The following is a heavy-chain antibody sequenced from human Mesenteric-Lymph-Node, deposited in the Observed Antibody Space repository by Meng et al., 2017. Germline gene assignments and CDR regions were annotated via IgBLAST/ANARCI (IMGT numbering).Heavy chain of an antibody. Sequence: ASVKVSCKASGYTFTSYAMHWVRQAPGQRLEWMGWMNPNSGNTGYAQKFQGRVTMTRNTSISTAYMELSSLRSEDTAVYYCARGYPYSGSYPYWFDPWGQGTLVTVSS. CDR3: ARGYPYSGSYPYWFDP. CDR1: GYTFTSYA. CDR2: MNPNSGNT. J-gene: IGHJ5*02. V-gene: IGHV1-8*02. D-gene: IGHD1-26*01.